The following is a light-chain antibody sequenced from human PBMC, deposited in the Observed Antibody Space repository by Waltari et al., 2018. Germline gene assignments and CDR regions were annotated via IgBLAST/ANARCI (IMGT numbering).Light chain of an antibody. CDR2: EVN. Sequence: QSALTQPPSVSGSPGQSVTISCSGTGSDIGSYNRFSWYQQSPGTAPRLMILEVNSRPSGVPDRFSGSKSGNTASLTISGLQAEDEADYYCSSYTTSTTQVFGTGTKVTVL. V-gene: IGLV2-18*02. CDR1: GSDIGSYNR. CDR3: SSYTTSTTQV. J-gene: IGLJ1*01.